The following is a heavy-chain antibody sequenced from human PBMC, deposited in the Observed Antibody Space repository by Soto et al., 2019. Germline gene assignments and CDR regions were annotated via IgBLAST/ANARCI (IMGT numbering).Heavy chain of an antibody. CDR2: IIPIFGTA. CDR1: GGTFSSYA. V-gene: IGHV1-69*13. J-gene: IGHJ4*02. D-gene: IGHD3-10*01. Sequence: VKVSCKASGGTFSSYAISWVRQAPGQGLEWMGGIIPIFGTANYAQKFQGRVTITADESTSTAYMELSGLRSEDTAVYYCASTMVRGGGSDYWGQGTLVTVSS. CDR3: ASTMVRGGGSDY.